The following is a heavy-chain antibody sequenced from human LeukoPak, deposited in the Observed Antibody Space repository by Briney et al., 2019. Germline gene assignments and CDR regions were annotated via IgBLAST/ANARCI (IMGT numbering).Heavy chain of an antibody. V-gene: IGHV3-48*03. Sequence: GGSLRLSCAASGFTFSSYEMNWVRQAPGKGLEWVSYISSSGSTIYYADSVKGRFTISRDNAKNPLYLQMNSLRAEDTAVYYCARDFDGDYSFYYYGMDVWGKGTTVTVSS. CDR2: ISSSGSTI. J-gene: IGHJ6*04. D-gene: IGHD4-17*01. CDR3: ARDFDGDYSFYYYGMDV. CDR1: GFTFSSYE.